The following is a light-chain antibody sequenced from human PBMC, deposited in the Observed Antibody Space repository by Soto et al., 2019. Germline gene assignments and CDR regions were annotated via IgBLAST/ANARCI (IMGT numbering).Light chain of an antibody. J-gene: IGLJ3*02. Sequence: QAVVTQEPSLTVSLGGTVTLTCSSSTGAVTNTHYANWFQQKPGQPPRSLIYSTSNKYSWTPARFSGSLLGGSAALTLSDVQPEDEGDYYCQLYYGATRVFGGGTQLTVL. CDR2: STS. V-gene: IGLV7-43*01. CDR1: TGAVTNTHY. CDR3: QLYYGATRV.